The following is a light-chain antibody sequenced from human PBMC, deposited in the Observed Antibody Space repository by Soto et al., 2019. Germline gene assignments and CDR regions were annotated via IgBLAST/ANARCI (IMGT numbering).Light chain of an antibody. CDR1: QTITNY. CDR3: QQSYSMPLT. V-gene: IGKV1-39*01. Sequence: DIQMTQSPSSLSASVGDRVTISFRASQTITNYLSWYQHKPGKAPKLLIYAASSVQSGVPSRFSGGGSGTDFTLTISSLQPEDFATYYCQQSYSMPLTLGGRTEVDI. CDR2: AAS. J-gene: IGKJ4*01.